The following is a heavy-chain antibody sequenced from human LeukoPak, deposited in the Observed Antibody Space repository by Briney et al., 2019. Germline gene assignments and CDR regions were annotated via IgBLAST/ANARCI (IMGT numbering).Heavy chain of an antibody. CDR3: ARGALEYSGYDVGAYYYYMDV. J-gene: IGHJ6*03. D-gene: IGHD5-12*01. V-gene: IGHV1-69*05. CDR2: IIPIFGTA. CDR1: GGTFSSYA. Sequence: SVKVSCKASGGTFSSYAISWVRQAPGQGLEWTGGIIPIFGTANYAQKFQGRVTITTDESTSTAYMELSSLRSEDTAVYYCARGALEYSGYDVGAYYYYMDVWGKGTTVTVSS.